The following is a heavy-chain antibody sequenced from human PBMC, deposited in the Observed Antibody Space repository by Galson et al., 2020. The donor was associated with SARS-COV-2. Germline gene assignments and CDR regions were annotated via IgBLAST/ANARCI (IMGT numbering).Heavy chain of an antibody. CDR3: ASLAWDIVVVPAAPPYYYYMDV. V-gene: IGHV3-21*01. D-gene: IGHD2-2*01. Sequence: GGYLRLSCAASGFTFSSYSMNWVRQAPGKGLEWVSSISSSSSYIYYADSVKGRFTISRDNAKNSLYLQMNSLRAEDTAVYYCASLAWDIVVVPAAPPYYYYMDVWGKGTTVTVSS. CDR2: ISSSSSYI. CDR1: GFTFSSYS. J-gene: IGHJ6*03.